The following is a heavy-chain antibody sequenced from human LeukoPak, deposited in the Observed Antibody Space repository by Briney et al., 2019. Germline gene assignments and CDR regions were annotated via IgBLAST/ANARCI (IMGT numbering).Heavy chain of an antibody. J-gene: IGHJ4*02. Sequence: GGSLRLSCAASGFTFSSYSMNWVRQAPGKGLEWVSSISSSSSYIYYADSVKGRFTISRDNAKNSLYLQMNSLRAEDTAVYYCAREGTNYDFWSGYTYYFDYWGQGTLVTVSS. CDR1: GFTFSSYS. CDR3: AREGTNYDFWSGYTYYFDY. CDR2: ISSSSSYI. D-gene: IGHD3-3*01. V-gene: IGHV3-21*01.